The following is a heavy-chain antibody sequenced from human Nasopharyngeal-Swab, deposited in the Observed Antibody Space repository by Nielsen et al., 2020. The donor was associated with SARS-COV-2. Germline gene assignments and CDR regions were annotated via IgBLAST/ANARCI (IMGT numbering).Heavy chain of an antibody. CDR3: ARGELELYYYYGMDV. D-gene: IGHD1-7*01. CDR2: MNPNSGNT. V-gene: IGHV1-8*01. J-gene: IGHJ6*02. Sequence: ASVKVSCKASGYTFTSYDINWVRQATGQGLEWMGWMNPNSGNTGYAQKFQGSVTMTRNTSISTAYMELSSLRSEDTAVYYCARGELELYYYYGMDVWGQGTTVTVSS. CDR1: GYTFTSYD.